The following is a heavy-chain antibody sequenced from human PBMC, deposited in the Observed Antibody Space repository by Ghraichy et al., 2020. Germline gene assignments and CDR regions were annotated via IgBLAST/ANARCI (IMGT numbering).Heavy chain of an antibody. CDR2: IYYSGST. CDR1: GGSISSYY. V-gene: IGHV4-59*08. D-gene: IGHD6-6*01. J-gene: IGHJ4*02. Sequence: SQTLSLTCTVSGGSISSYYWSWIRQPPGKGLEWIGYIYYSGSTNYNPSLKSRVTISVDTSKNQFSLKLSSVTAADTAVYYCARLYSSSPNKIDYWGQGTLVTISS. CDR3: ARLYSSSPNKIDY.